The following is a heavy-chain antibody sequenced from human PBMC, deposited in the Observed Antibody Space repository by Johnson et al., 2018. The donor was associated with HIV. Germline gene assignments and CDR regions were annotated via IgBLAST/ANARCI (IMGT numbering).Heavy chain of an antibody. V-gene: IGHV3-30*02. J-gene: IGHJ3*02. Sequence: QVQLVESGGGVVQPGGSLRLSCAASGFTFSSYGMHWVRQAPGKGLEWVAFIRYDGSNKYYADSGKSRFTISRDNSKNTLYLQMNSLRAEDTAVYYCAKEDYSCSGSYDAFDIWVQGTMVTVSS. D-gene: IGHD3-10*01. CDR1: GFTFSSYG. CDR3: AKEDYSCSGSYDAFDI. CDR2: IRYDGSNK.